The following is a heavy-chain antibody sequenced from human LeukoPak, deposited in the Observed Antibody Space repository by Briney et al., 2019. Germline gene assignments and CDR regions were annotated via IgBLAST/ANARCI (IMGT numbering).Heavy chain of an antibody. CDR3: AREEDSSSWYRRYYYYYGMDV. CDR2: INPNSGGT. CDR1: GYTFTGYY. D-gene: IGHD6-13*01. V-gene: IGHV1-2*02. J-gene: IGHJ6*02. Sequence: ASVKVSCKASGYTFTGYYMHWVRQAPGQGLEWMGWINPNSGGTNYAQKFQGRVTMTRDTSISTAYMELSRLRSDDTAVYYCAREEDSSSWYRRYYYYYGMDVWGQGTTVTVSS.